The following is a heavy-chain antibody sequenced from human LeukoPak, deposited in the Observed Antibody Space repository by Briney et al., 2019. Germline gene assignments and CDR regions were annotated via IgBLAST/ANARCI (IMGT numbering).Heavy chain of an antibody. CDR3: ARDQVGAIGLDY. CDR2: IYYSGST. CDR1: GGSVSSGSYY. D-gene: IGHD1-26*01. J-gene: IGHJ4*02. Sequence: SETPSLTCTVSGGSVSSGSYYWSWIRQPPGKGLEWIGYIYYSGSTNYNPSLKSRVTISVDTSKNQFSLKLSSVTAADTAVYYCARDQVGAIGLDYWGQGTLVTVSS. V-gene: IGHV4-61*01.